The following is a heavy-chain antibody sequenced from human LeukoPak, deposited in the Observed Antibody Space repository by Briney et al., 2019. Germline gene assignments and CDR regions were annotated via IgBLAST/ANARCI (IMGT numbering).Heavy chain of an antibody. J-gene: IGHJ6*02. CDR2: IKQDGSEK. CDR3: AREGVTMVRGVTKYYYYYGMDV. CDR1: GFTFSTYW. Sequence: GGSLRLSCAASGFTFSTYWMSWVRQAPGKGLEWVANIKQDGSEKYYVDSVKGRFTISRDNSKNTLYLQMNSLRAEDTAVYYCAREGVTMVRGVTKYYYYYGMDVWGQGTTVTVSS. V-gene: IGHV3-7*05. D-gene: IGHD3-10*01.